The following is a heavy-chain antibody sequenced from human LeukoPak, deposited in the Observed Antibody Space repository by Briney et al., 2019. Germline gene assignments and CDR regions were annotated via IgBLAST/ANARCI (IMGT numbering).Heavy chain of an antibody. J-gene: IGHJ4*02. CDR3: ARHKPYYGSGSYLS. V-gene: IGHV4-34*01. Sequence: SETLSLTCAVYGGSFSGYYWSWIRQPPGKGLEWIGEINHSGSTNYNPSLKSRVTISVDTSKNQFSLKLSSVTAADTAVYYCARHKPYYGSGSYLSWGQGTLVTVSS. D-gene: IGHD3-10*01. CDR2: INHSGST. CDR1: GGSFSGYY.